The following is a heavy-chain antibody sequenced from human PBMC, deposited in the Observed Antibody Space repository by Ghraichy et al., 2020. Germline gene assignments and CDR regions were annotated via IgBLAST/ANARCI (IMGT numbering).Heavy chain of an antibody. V-gene: IGHV3-74*01. CDR3: TREEEVYSGNHNGMDV. CDR1: GFTLTNYW. D-gene: IGHD6-13*01. CDR2: ISSSGGRT. Sequence: GGSLRLSCAASGFTLTNYWMHWVRQAPGKGLVWVSSISSSGGRTYYADFVKGRFTISRDAARNTLFVVLTSLTAEDTATYYCTREEEVYSGNHNGMDVWGQGTTVTVSS. J-gene: IGHJ6*02.